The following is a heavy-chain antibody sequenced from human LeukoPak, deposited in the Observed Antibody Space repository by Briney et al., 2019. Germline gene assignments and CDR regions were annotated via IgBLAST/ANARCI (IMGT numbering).Heavy chain of an antibody. CDR3: ARPQVVVLNPFDY. D-gene: IGHD3-10*01. V-gene: IGHV3-23*01. Sequence: GGSLRLSCAASGFTFSTYAMSWVRQAPGKGLEWVSAITGSADRTHYADSVKGRFTISRDNSKYIVYLQMNSLRAKDTAVYFCARPQVVVLNPFDYWGQGTLVTVSS. J-gene: IGHJ4*02. CDR1: GFTFSTYA. CDR2: ITGSADRT.